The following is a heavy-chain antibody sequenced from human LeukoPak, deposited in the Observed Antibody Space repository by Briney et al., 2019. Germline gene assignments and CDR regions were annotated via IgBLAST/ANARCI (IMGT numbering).Heavy chain of an antibody. D-gene: IGHD2-21*01. V-gene: IGHV3-11*01. Sequence: GGSLRLSCAASGFTFSDYYMSWIRQAPGKGLEWVSYISSSGSTIYYADSVKGRFTISRDNAKNSLYLQMNSLRAEDTAVYYCELWQRTSASDIWGQGTMVSVSS. CDR2: ISSSGSTI. J-gene: IGHJ3*02. CDR3: ELWQRTSASDI. CDR1: GFTFSDYY.